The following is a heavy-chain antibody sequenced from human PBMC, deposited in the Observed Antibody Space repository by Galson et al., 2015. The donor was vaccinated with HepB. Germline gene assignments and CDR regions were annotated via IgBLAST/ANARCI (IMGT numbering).Heavy chain of an antibody. CDR2: IYYSGST. V-gene: IGHV4-59*01. Sequence: ETLSLTCTVSGGSISSYYWSWIRQPPGKGLEWIGYIYYSGSTNYNPSLKSRVTIAVDTSKNQFSLKLSSVTAADTAVYYCARSYGGNYGYNWFDPWGQGTLVTVSS. D-gene: IGHD4-23*01. J-gene: IGHJ5*02. CDR1: GGSISSYY. CDR3: ARSYGGNYGYNWFDP.